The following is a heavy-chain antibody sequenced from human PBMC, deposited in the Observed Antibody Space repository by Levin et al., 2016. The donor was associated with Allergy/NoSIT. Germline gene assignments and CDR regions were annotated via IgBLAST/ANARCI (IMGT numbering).Heavy chain of an antibody. V-gene: IGHV4-61*01. J-gene: IGHJ4*02. CDR3: AGGLRYCSSTSCYTLDY. CDR1: DGSVSSDTYY. Sequence: SETLSLTCTVSDGSVSSDTYYWTWIRQPPGKGLEWIGYIYYSGGANYNPSVQSRVTISVDTSKNQFSLKLSSVTAADTAVYYCAGGLRYCSSTSCYTLDYWGQGTLVTVSS. D-gene: IGHD2-2*02. CDR2: IYYSGGA.